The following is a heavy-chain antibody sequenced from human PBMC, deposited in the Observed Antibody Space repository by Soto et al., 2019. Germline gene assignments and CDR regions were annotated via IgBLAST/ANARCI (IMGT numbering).Heavy chain of an antibody. D-gene: IGHD6-13*01. J-gene: IGHJ6*02. CDR1: GGTFSSYA. Sequence: SVKVSCKASGGTFSSYAISWVRQAPGQGLEWMGGIIPIFGTANYAQKSQGRVTITADESTSTAYMELSSLRSEDTAVYYCARWQQTTPYGMDVWGQGTTVTVSS. V-gene: IGHV1-69*13. CDR3: ARWQQTTPYGMDV. CDR2: IIPIFGTA.